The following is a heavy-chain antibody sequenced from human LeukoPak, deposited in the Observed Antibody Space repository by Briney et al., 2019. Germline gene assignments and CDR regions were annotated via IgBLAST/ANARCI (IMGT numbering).Heavy chain of an antibody. D-gene: IGHD3-9*01. J-gene: IGHJ4*02. Sequence: PGGSLRLSCAASGFMFSNYAMSWVRQAPGKGLEWVSAITGSGDSTYYADSVKGRFTISRDNSKNTLYLQVNSLRAEDTAVHYCAKWGDYDILTGYYDSDYWGQGTLVTVSS. CDR1: GFMFSNYA. V-gene: IGHV3-23*01. CDR2: ITGSGDST. CDR3: AKWGDYDILTGYYDSDY.